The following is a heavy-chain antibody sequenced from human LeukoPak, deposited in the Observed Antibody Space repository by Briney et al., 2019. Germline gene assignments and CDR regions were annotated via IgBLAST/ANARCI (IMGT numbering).Heavy chain of an antibody. D-gene: IGHD4-23*01. CDR3: AKMRWELNYFDY. V-gene: IGHV3-23*01. Sequence: GGSLRLSCAASGFTVSSNYMSWVRQAPGKGLEWVSAISGSSSSGRTFCADSVKGRFTISRDNSKNTLYLQMNSLRAEDTAIYYCAKMRWELNYFDYWGQGTLVTVSS. J-gene: IGHJ4*02. CDR2: ISGSSSSGRT. CDR1: GFTVSSNY.